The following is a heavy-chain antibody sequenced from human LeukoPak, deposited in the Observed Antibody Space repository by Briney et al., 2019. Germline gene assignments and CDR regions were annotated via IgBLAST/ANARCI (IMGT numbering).Heavy chain of an antibody. CDR1: GYSFTSYW. D-gene: IGHD5-12*01. J-gene: IGHJ3*02. CDR3: ARRGGGGYSGYDSSAFDI. Sequence: GESLKISCKGSGYSFTSYWISWVRQMPGKGLEWMGRIDPSDSYTNYSPSFQGHVTISADKSISTAYLQWSSLKASDTAKYYCARRGGGGYSGYDSSAFDIWGQGTMVTVSS. CDR2: IDPSDSYT. V-gene: IGHV5-10-1*01.